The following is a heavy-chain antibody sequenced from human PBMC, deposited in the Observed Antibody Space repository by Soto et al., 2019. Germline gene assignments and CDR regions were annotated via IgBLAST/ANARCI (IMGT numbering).Heavy chain of an antibody. V-gene: IGHV1-69*06. Sequence: QVQLVQSGAEVKKPGSSVKVSCKASGGTFSSYAISWVRQAPGQGLEWMGGIIPIFGTANYAQKFQGRVTITADKSTSTAYMELSSLRSEDTAVYYCVRFQGSGYDYVWGSYRYHGMDVWGQGTTVTVSS. D-gene: IGHD3-16*02. CDR1: GGTFSSYA. CDR3: VRFQGSGYDYVWGSYRYHGMDV. CDR2: IIPIFGTA. J-gene: IGHJ6*02.